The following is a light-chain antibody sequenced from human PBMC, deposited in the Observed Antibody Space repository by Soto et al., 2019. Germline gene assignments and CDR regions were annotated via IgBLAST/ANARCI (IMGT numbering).Light chain of an antibody. CDR1: QSVSNY. CDR2: DAS. CDR3: QHRAGWPPALT. J-gene: IGKJ4*01. V-gene: IGKV3-11*01. Sequence: EIVLTQSPATLSLSPGERATLSCRASQSVSNYLAWYQRKPGQAPRLLIYDASNRATGIPARFSGSGSGTDFTLSISSLEPEDFAVYFCQHRAGWPPALTFGGGTKVEIK.